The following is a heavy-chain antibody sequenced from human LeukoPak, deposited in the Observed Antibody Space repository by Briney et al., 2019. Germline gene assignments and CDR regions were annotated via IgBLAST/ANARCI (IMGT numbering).Heavy chain of an antibody. CDR2: IWYDGSNK. J-gene: IGHJ4*02. V-gene: IGHV3-33*01. CDR1: GFTFSNYG. D-gene: IGHD6-13*01. Sequence: GGSLRLSCAASGFTFSNYGMHWVRQVPGRGLEWVALIWYDGSNKYYVDSVKGRSIISRDNSKNTHFLQMNGLRSEDTAVYYCARAGLGASADVWGQGTLVTVSS. CDR3: ARAGLGASADV.